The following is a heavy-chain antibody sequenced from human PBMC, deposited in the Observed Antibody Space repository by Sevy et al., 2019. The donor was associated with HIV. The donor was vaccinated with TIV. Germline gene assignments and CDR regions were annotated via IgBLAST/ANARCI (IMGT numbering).Heavy chain of an antibody. V-gene: IGHV3-48*01. CDR2: ISSGSGSI. CDR1: GFTFSKYS. J-gene: IGHJ4*02. CDR3: TRERELTTLDY. Sequence: GGSLRLSCAASGFTFSKYSMSWVRQAPGKGLEWVSYISSGSGSIFYADSVKGRFTISRDNAKNSLYLQMNSLRAEDTAVYYCTRERELTTLDYWGQGTLVTVSS. D-gene: IGHD4-4*01.